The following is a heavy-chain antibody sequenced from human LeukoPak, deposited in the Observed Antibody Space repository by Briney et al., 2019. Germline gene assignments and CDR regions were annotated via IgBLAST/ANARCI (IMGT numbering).Heavy chain of an antibody. J-gene: IGHJ4*02. CDR2: IDSSSNTI. CDR1: GFTFSSYA. V-gene: IGHV3-48*04. D-gene: IGHD3-10*01. CDR3: ARETFGESLIDY. Sequence: PGGSLRLSCAASGFTFSSYAMSWVRQAPGKGLEWISYIDSSSNTIYYADSVKGRFTISRDNAKNSLYLQMNSLRAEDTAVYYCARETFGESLIDYWGQGTLVTVSS.